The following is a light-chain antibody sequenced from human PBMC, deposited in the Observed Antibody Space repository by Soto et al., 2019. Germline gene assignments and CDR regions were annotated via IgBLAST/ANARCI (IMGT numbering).Light chain of an antibody. Sequence: IQVTQSPSSLTASVGDRVTITCRASQGISSHLAWYQQEPGKAPKVLIYSASTLESGVPSRFSGSGYGTEFTLTISSLQLEDFATYYWQQFNSVPITFGGGTRVEIK. CDR2: SAS. V-gene: IGKV1-9*01. J-gene: IGKJ4*01. CDR3: QQFNSVPIT. CDR1: QGISSH.